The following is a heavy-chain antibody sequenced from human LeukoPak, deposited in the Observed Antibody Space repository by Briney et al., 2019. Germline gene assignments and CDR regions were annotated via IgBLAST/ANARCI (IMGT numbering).Heavy chain of an antibody. Sequence: PGGSLRLSCEASGFTFSSYSMNWVRQAPGKGLEWVANIKQDGSEKYYVDSVKGRFTISRDNSKNTLYLQMNSLRAEDTAVYYCAVIAAAGYYFDYWGQGTLVTVSS. V-gene: IGHV3-7*01. D-gene: IGHD6-13*01. CDR3: AVIAAAGYYFDY. CDR2: IKQDGSEK. CDR1: GFTFSSYS. J-gene: IGHJ4*02.